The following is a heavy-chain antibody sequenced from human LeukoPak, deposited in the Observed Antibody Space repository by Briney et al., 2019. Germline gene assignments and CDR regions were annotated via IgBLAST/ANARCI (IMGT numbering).Heavy chain of an antibody. D-gene: IGHD3-10*01. V-gene: IGHV3-23*01. CDR1: GLTFSRHA. CDR3: ATRPPDDTYYGVFDY. J-gene: IGHJ4*02. CDR2: ITSSGGST. Sequence: GGSLRLSCAASGLTFSRHAMTWVRQSPGKGLEWVSGITSSGGSTYYADSVRGRFTISRDNSKNTVFLQMNSLRAEDTAVYYCATRPPDDTYYGVFDYWGQGTLVTVSS.